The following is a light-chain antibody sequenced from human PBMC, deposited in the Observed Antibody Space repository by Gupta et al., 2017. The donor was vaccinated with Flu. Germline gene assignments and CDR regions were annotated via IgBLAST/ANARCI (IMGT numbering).Light chain of an antibody. J-gene: IGKJ4*02. CDR2: LGS. CDR1: HRLLSNGYNY. Sequence: PTTPGQPSSISCRCKHRLLSNGYNYLNWFLQRPGQSPRVLIYLGSSRASGVPDRFTGSGSGTDFTLTIASVEAEDVGVYYCMQALHCPLAFGEGTRVEIK. CDR3: MQALHCPLA. V-gene: IGKV2-28*01.